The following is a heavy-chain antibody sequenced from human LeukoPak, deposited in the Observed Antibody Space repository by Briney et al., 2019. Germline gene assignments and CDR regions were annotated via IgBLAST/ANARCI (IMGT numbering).Heavy chain of an antibody. CDR2: ISGSGGST. CDR1: GFTFNCA. CDR3: AKGDDDGLRFLEWLLFNWFDP. Sequence: PGGSLRLSCAASGFTFNCAMSWVRQAPGKGLEWVSSISGSGGSTYYADSVKGRFTISRDNSKNTLYLQMNSLRAEDTAVYYCAKGDDDGLRFLEWLLFNWFDPWGQGTLVTVSS. J-gene: IGHJ5*02. V-gene: IGHV3-23*01. D-gene: IGHD3-3*01.